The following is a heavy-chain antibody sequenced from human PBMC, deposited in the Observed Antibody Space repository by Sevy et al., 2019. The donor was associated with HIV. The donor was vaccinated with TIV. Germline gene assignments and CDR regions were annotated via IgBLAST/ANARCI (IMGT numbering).Heavy chain of an antibody. D-gene: IGHD3-16*02. CDR1: GFTFDDYA. CDR2: ISWNSGSI. J-gene: IGHJ4*02. Sequence: GGSLRLSCAASGFTFDDYAMHWVRQAPGKGLEWDSGISWNSGSIGYADSVKGRFTISRDNAKNSLYLQMNSLRAEDTALYYCAIDISYRKGIGFDYWGQGTLVTVSS. V-gene: IGHV3-9*01. CDR3: AIDISYRKGIGFDY.